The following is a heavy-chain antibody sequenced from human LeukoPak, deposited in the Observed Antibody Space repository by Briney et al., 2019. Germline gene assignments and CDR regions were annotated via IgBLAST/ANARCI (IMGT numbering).Heavy chain of an antibody. D-gene: IGHD3-22*01. CDR2: ISSSSSYI. CDR3: AGSTDYPDDYDSSGYYYSF. Sequence: GGSLRLSCAASGFTFSSYSMNWVRQAPGKGLEWVSSISSSSSYIYYADSVKGRFTISRDNAKNSLYLQMSSLRAEDTAVYYCAGSTDYPDDYDSSGYYYSFWGQGTLVTVSS. J-gene: IGHJ4*02. V-gene: IGHV3-21*01. CDR1: GFTFSSYS.